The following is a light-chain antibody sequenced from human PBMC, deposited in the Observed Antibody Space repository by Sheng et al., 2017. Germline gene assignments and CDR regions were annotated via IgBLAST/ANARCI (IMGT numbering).Light chain of an antibody. CDR3: QQLNHYPSSF. J-gene: IGKJ4*01. CDR1: QDINIY. Sequence: DIHLTQSPSFLSASIGDRVIITCRASQDINIYLAWYQQKPGKAPKVLISAASTLQSGVPSRFSGSGSGTEFTLTISSLQAEDFATYYCQQLNHYPSSFVGG. CDR2: AAS. V-gene: IGKV1-9*01.